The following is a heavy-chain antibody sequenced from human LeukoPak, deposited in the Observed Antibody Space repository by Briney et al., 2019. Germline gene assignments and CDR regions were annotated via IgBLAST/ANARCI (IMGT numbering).Heavy chain of an antibody. V-gene: IGHV3-30-3*01. Sequence: GGSLRLSCAASGFTFSSYAMHWVRQAPGKGLEWVAVISYDGSNKYYADSVKGRFTISRDNSKNTLYLQMNSLRAEDTAVYYCARTGLATVTTRYYFDYWGQGTLVTVSS. CDR1: GFTFSSYA. D-gene: IGHD4-17*01. J-gene: IGHJ4*02. CDR3: ARTGLATVTTRYYFDY. CDR2: ISYDGSNK.